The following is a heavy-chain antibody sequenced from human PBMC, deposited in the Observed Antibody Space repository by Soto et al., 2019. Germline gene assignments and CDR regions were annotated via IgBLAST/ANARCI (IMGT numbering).Heavy chain of an antibody. D-gene: IGHD1-7*01. CDR3: ARDNWNYKPYYYYMDV. CDR2: ISSSSSTI. J-gene: IGHJ6*03. V-gene: IGHV3-48*01. CDR1: GFTFSSYS. Sequence: GGSLRLSCAASGFTFSSYSMNWVRQAPGKGLEWVSYISSSSSTIYYADSVRGRFTISRDNAKNSLYLQMNSLRAEDTAVYYCARDNWNYKPYYYYMDVWGKGTTVTVSS.